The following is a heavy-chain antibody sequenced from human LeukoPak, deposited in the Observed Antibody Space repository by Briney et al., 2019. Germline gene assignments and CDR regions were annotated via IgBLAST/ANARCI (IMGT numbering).Heavy chain of an antibody. D-gene: IGHD3-10*01. CDR3: ARGSGSQTMVRGVPIDY. J-gene: IGHJ4*02. CDR1: GGSFSGYY. V-gene: IGHV4-34*01. CDR2: INHSGST. Sequence: ASETLSLTCAVYGGSFSGYYWSWIRQPPGKGLEWIGEINHSGSTNYNPSLKSRVTISVDTSKNQFSLKLSSVTAADTAVYYCARGSGSQTMVRGVPIDYWGQGTLVTVSS.